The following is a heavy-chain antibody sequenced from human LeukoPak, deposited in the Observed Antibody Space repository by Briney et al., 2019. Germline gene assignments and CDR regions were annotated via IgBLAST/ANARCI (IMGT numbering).Heavy chain of an antibody. CDR3: AKDLTYSWVRGVISPRMDV. D-gene: IGHD3-10*01. J-gene: IGHJ6*03. CDR1: GFTFSSYG. V-gene: IGHV3-30*02. Sequence: GGSLRLSCAASGFTFSSYGMHWVRQAPGKGLEWVAFIRYDGSNKYYADSVKGRFTISRDNSKNTLYLQMNSLRAEDTAVYYRAKDLTYSWVRGVISPRMDVWGKGTTVNISS. CDR2: IRYDGSNK.